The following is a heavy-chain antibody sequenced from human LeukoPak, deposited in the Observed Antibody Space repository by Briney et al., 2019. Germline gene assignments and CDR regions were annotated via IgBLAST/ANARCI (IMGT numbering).Heavy chain of an antibody. CDR2: INPNNGGT. CDR1: GYTFTGYY. D-gene: IGHD3-22*01. J-gene: IGHJ3*02. Sequence: ASVNVSFKASGYTFTGYYIHWVRQAPGQGLEWMGRINPNNGGTNYAQKFQGRVTMTRDMSMSTAYMELSRLRSVDTAVYCAGEDNSSGYRPFDIWGQGTMVTVPS. CDR3: AGEDNSSGYRPFDI. V-gene: IGHV1-2*06.